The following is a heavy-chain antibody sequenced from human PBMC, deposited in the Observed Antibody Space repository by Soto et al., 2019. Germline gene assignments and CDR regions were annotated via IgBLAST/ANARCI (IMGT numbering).Heavy chain of an antibody. D-gene: IGHD2-2*01. CDR2: FSVSGGST. Sequence: GGSLRLSCAASGFTFSSYAMSWVRQAPGKGLEWVSAFSVSGGSTYYADSVKGRFTISRDNSKKTVYLQMNSLTAEDTAVYSCAKEGGAYCSSTSCRPYYFDYWGQGALVTVSS. J-gene: IGHJ4*02. V-gene: IGHV3-23*01. CDR1: GFTFSSYA. CDR3: AKEGGAYCSSTSCRPYYFDY.